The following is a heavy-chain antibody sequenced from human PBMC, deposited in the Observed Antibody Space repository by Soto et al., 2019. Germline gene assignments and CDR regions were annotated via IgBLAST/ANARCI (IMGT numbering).Heavy chain of an antibody. CDR3: ARVGYSGGWYDY. Sequence: QVQLVQSGAEMKKPGASVKVSCKTSGFTFTTYGLHWVRQAPGQRPEWMGWINTANGNTKYSQNLRGRVTLTRDTHASTTYMELSSLRSEDTAVYYCARVGYSGGWYDYWGQGTLVIVSS. V-gene: IGHV1-3*04. D-gene: IGHD6-19*01. CDR2: INTANGNT. J-gene: IGHJ4*02. CDR1: GFTFTTYG.